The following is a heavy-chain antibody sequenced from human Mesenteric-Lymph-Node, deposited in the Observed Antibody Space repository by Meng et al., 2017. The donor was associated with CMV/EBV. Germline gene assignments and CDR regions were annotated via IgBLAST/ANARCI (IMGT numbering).Heavy chain of an antibody. D-gene: IGHD2-2*01. J-gene: IGHJ4*02. V-gene: IGHV2-5*01. CDR2: IYWNDDK. Sequence: SGPTLVKPPQTLTLTCTFSGFSLSTGGVGVGWIRQPPGKALEWLELIYWNDDKRYSPSLKSRLTITKDTSKNQVVLTMTNMDPVDTATYYCALTGPLGYCSSTSCYLEDWGQGTLVTVSS. CDR1: GFSLSTGGVG. CDR3: ALTGPLGYCSSTSCYLED.